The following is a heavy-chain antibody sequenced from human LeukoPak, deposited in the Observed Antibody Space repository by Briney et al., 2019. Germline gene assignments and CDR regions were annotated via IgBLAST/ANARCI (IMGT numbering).Heavy chain of an antibody. Sequence: GGSLRLSCAASGFTFSTYAMSWVRQAPGKGLEWISLIGGSDGRTRYADSVKGRFTISRDNSKNTLYLEMNSLRAEDTAVYYCAKDSSSYDWGYMDVWGKGTTVTISS. J-gene: IGHJ6*03. V-gene: IGHV3-23*01. CDR2: IGGSDGRT. D-gene: IGHD3-22*01. CDR1: GFTFSTYA. CDR3: AKDSSSYDWGYMDV.